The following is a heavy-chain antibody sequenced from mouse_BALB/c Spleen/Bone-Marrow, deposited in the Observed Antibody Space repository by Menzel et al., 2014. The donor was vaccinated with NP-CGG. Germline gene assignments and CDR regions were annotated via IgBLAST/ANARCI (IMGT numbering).Heavy chain of an antibody. Sequence: EVKLVESGPGLVKPSQSLSLTCTVTGYSITSDYAWNWIRQFPGNKLEWMGYISYSGSSNYNPSLKSRISITRDTSKNQFFLQLNSVTTEDTATYYCARFTYDYDAGGFDYWGQGITLTVSS. J-gene: IGHJ2*01. CDR3: ARFTYDYDAGGFDY. D-gene: IGHD2-4*01. CDR2: ISYSGSS. CDR1: GYSITSDYA. V-gene: IGHV3-2*02.